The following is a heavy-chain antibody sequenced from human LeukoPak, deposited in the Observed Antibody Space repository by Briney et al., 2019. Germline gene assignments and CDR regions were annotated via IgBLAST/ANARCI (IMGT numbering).Heavy chain of an antibody. CDR3: AKLLRMRPFYDFWSGYYTGDAFDI. CDR2: ISGSGGST. CDR1: GFTFSSYA. D-gene: IGHD3-3*01. Sequence: TGGSLRLSCAASGFTFSSYAMSWVRQAPGKGLEWVSAISGSGGSTYYADSVKGRFTISRDNSKNTLYLQMNSLRAEDTAVYYCAKLLRMRPFYDFWSGYYTGDAFDIWGQGTMVTVSS. J-gene: IGHJ3*02. V-gene: IGHV3-23*01.